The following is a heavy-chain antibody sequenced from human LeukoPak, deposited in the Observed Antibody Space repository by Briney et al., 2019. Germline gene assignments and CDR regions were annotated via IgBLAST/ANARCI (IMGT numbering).Heavy chain of an antibody. D-gene: IGHD3-22*01. CDR1: GGSISSSSYY. CDR2: IYYSGST. V-gene: IGHV4-39*01. CDR3: ASNLCDSSGYYPQEFDY. J-gene: IGHJ4*02. Sequence: PSETLSLTCTVSGGSISSSSYYWGWIRQPPGKGLEWIGSIYYSGSTYYNPSLKSRVTISVDTSKNQFSLKLSSVTAADTAVYYCASNLCDSSGYYPQEFDYWGQGTLVTVSS.